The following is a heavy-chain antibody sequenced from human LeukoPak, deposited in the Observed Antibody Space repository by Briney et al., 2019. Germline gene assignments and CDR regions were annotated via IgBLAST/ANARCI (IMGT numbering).Heavy chain of an antibody. V-gene: IGHV5-51*01. Sequence: GESLKISCKGSEYSFTNYWIGWVRQMPGKGLEWMGTIYPGDSDTRYSPSFQGQVTISADKSISTAYLQWSSLKASDTAIYYCARRTDRAFWYLDYWGQGTLVTVSS. CDR2: IYPGDSDT. CDR3: ARRTDRAFWYLDY. CDR1: EYSFTNYW. J-gene: IGHJ4*02.